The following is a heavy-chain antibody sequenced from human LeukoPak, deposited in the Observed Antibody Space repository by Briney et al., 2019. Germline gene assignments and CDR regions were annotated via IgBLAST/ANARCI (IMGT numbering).Heavy chain of an antibody. CDR1: GFNFSNAW. V-gene: IGHV3-15*01. CDR2: IKSKTDGGTT. Sequence: GGSLRLSCAASGFNFSNAWMSWVRQAPGKGLEWVGRIKSKTDGGTTDYAAPVKGRFTISRDDSKNTLYLQMNSLKTEDTAVYYCTTARRTGAANFDYWGQGTLVTVSS. J-gene: IGHJ4*02. CDR3: TTARRTGAANFDY.